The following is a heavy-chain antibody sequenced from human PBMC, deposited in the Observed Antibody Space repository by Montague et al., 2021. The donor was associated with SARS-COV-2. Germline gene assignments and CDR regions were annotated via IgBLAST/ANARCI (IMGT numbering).Heavy chain of an antibody. V-gene: IGHV3-7*01. CDR3: ARDLGITSDGTVGHFDS. J-gene: IGHJ5*01. Sequence: KKKGNLIYYXDSVRGRFTISRDTARNSLYLQMSSLRDDDTAIYYCARDLGITSDGTVGHFDSWGQGILVTVSS. CDR2: KKKGNLI. D-gene: IGHD1-26*01.